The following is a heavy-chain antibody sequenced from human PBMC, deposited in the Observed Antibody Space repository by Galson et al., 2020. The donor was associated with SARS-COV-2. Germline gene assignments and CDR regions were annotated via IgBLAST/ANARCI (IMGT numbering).Heavy chain of an antibody. CDR2: ISWNSGSI. CDR3: ATARDYSNYFRYFDL. CDR1: GFTFDDYA. V-gene: IGHV3-9*01. J-gene: IGHJ2*01. Sequence: GGSERLSCAASGFTFDDYAMHWVRQAPGKGLEWVSGISWNSGSIGYADSVKGRFTISRDNAKNSLYLQMNSLRAEDTALYYCATARDYSNYFRYFDLWGRGTLVTVSS. D-gene: IGHD4-4*01.